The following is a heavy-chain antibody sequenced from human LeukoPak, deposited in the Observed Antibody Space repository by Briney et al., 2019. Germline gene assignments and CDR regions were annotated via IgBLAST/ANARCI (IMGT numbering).Heavy chain of an antibody. J-gene: IGHJ6*03. Sequence: SETLSLTCTVSGYSISSGYYWGWIRQPPGKGLEWIGSIYHSGSTYYNPSLKSRVTISVDTSKNQFSLKLSSVTAADTAVYYCAREVPYYGSGVVYYMDVWGKGTTVTISS. D-gene: IGHD3-10*01. V-gene: IGHV4-38-2*02. CDR2: IYHSGST. CDR1: GYSISSGYY. CDR3: AREVPYYGSGVVYYMDV.